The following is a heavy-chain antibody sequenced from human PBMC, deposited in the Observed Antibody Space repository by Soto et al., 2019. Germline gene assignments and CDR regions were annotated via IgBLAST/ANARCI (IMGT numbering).Heavy chain of an antibody. CDR1: GGSISSSNW. CDR2: IYHSGST. CDR3: ARSPYLAAAPDV. D-gene: IGHD6-13*01. Sequence: QVQLQESGPGLVKPSGPLSLPCAVSGGSISSSNWWSWVRQPPGKGLEWIGEIYHSGSTNYNPSLKSRVTISLYKSKNQFSLKLSSVTAADTAVYYCARSPYLAAAPDVWGQGTTVTGSS. J-gene: IGHJ6*02. V-gene: IGHV4-4*02.